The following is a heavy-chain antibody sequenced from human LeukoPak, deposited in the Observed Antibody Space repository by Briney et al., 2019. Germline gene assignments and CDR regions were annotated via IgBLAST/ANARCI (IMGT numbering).Heavy chain of an antibody. D-gene: IGHD3-9*01. V-gene: IGHV3-21*01. CDR3: ARVDYDILTGYYIYAFDI. J-gene: IGHJ3*02. CDR2: ISGSSSYI. Sequence: GGSLRLSGAASGFTFSSYIMNWVRQAPGKGLEWVSSISGSSSYIYYADSVKGRFTISRDNAKNSLYLQMNSLRAEDTAVYYCARVDYDILTGYYIYAFDIWGQGTMVTVSS. CDR1: GFTFSSYI.